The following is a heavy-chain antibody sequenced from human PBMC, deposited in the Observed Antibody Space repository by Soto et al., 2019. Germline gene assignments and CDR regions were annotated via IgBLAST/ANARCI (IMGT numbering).Heavy chain of an antibody. CDR2: IYYSGST. CDR3: AREVEERYYYDSSGYYGNWYDP. V-gene: IGHV4-59*01. J-gene: IGHJ5*02. D-gene: IGHD3-22*01. CDR1: GGSISSYY. Sequence: SETLSLTCTVSGGSISSYYWSWIRQPPGKGLEWIGYIYYSGSTNYNPSLKSRVTISVDTSKNQFSLKLSSVTAADTAVYYCAREVEERYYYDSSGYYGNWYDPWGQGTLVTVSS.